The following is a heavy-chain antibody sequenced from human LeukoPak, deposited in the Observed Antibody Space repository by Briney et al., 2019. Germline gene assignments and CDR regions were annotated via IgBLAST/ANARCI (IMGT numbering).Heavy chain of an antibody. CDR1: GGSLNGHY. Sequence: SETLSLTCAVYGGSLNGHYWSWIRQPPGKGLEWIGEGSESGGTKFNPSLKSRVTISADTSKNQFSLKVKSVTAADTAVYYCARESAYYGSGSGIDAFDIWGQGTMVTVSS. V-gene: IGHV4-34*01. J-gene: IGHJ3*02. CDR3: ARESAYYGSGSGIDAFDI. CDR2: GSESGGT. D-gene: IGHD3-10*01.